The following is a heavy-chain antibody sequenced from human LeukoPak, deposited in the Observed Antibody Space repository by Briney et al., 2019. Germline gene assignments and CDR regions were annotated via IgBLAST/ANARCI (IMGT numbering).Heavy chain of an antibody. CDR2: ISSSSSYI. CDR1: GFTFSSYS. D-gene: IGHD2-2*01. J-gene: IGHJ6*03. CDR3: ARSPGLAEVGYCSSTSCYYYYMDV. Sequence: GGSLRLSCAASGFTFSSYSMNRVRQAPGKGLEWVSSISSSSSYIYYADSVKGRFTISRDNAKNSLYLQMNSLRAEDTAVYYCARSPGLAEVGYCSSTSCYYYYMDVWGKGTTVTVSS. V-gene: IGHV3-21*01.